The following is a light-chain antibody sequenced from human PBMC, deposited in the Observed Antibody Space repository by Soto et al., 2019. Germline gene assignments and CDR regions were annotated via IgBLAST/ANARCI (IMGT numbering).Light chain of an antibody. V-gene: IGKV3-20*01. CDR3: QQSGGSPLT. Sequence: EIVLTQSPGTLSLSPGERATLSCRASQSVTSTYLAWYQQKPGQAPRLLIYGASNRATGIPDRFTGSGSGKDFTLTISRLEPEDFAVYYCQQSGGSPLTFGGGTKVEIK. CDR2: GAS. CDR1: QSVTSTY. J-gene: IGKJ4*01.